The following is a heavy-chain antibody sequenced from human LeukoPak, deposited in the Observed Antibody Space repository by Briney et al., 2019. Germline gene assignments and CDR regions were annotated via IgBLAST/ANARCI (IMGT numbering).Heavy chain of an antibody. V-gene: IGHV1-18*04. CDR1: GYTFTSYG. CDR3: ARDGELGAALGGASYFWFDP. D-gene: IGHD6-25*01. J-gene: IGHJ5*02. Sequence: GASVKVSCKASGYTFTSYGINWVRQAPGQGLGWMGWISVKDSHTKYAQKFQGRGTMTIDASTSTAYMELRSLTSDDTAVYYCARDGELGAALGGASYFWFDPWGQGTLVTVSS. CDR2: ISVKDSHT.